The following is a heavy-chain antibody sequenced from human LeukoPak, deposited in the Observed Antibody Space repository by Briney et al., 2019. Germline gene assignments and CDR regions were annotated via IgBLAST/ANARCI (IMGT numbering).Heavy chain of an antibody. D-gene: IGHD2/OR15-2a*01. J-gene: IGHJ4*02. CDR2: INHSGST. CDR3: ALGRATLSSPFDY. Sequence: SEPLSLTCTVSGGSISSGGYSWSWIRQPPGKGLEWIGEINHSGSTNYNPSLKSRVTISVDTSKNQFSLKLSSVTAADTAVYYCALGRATLSSPFDYWGQGTLVTVSS. V-gene: IGHV4-30-2*01. CDR1: GGSISSGGYS.